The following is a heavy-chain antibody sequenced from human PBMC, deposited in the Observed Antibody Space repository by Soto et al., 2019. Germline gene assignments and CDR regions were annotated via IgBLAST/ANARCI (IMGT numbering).Heavy chain of an antibody. V-gene: IGHV3-23*01. D-gene: IGHD4-17*01. J-gene: IGHJ4*02. Sequence: EVQLLESGGGLVQPGGSLRLSCTASGFTFSSYAMSWVRQAPGKGLEWVSAISGSGGSTYYADSVKGRFTISRDNSKNTLYLQMNSLRAEDTAVYYCAKDSFSGDYYFDYWGQGTLVTVSS. CDR2: ISGSGGST. CDR1: GFTFSSYA. CDR3: AKDSFSGDYYFDY.